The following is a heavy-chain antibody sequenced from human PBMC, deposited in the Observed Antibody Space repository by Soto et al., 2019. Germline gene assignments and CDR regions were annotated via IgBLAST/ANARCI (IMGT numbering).Heavy chain of an antibody. D-gene: IGHD6-13*01. Sequence: GGSLRLSCAASGFTFSSYSMNWVRQAPGKGLEWVSSISSSSSYIYYADSVKGRFTISRDNAKNSLYLQMNSLRAEDTAVYYCARDLRYSSSWYVDSNWFDPWGQGTLVAV. CDR3: ARDLRYSSSWYVDSNWFDP. CDR2: ISSSSSYI. CDR1: GFTFSSYS. J-gene: IGHJ5*02. V-gene: IGHV3-21*01.